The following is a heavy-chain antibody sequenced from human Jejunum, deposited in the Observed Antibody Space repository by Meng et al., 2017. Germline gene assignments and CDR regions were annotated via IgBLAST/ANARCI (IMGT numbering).Heavy chain of an antibody. CDR1: GLSLSTPGVG. J-gene: IGHJ5*02. CDR2: IYWDDDK. CDR3: AHRLAYSTNYNVGWFDP. D-gene: IGHD6-13*01. V-gene: IGHV2-5*02. Sequence: QLTLKESCPTLVKPTPTLTLTCTFSGLSLSTPGVGVGWVRQPPGKALECLALIYWDDDKRYNPSLRNRLAITKDTSKNQVVLTMTNMDPVDTATYYCAHRLAYSTNYNVGWFDPWGQGTLVTVSS.